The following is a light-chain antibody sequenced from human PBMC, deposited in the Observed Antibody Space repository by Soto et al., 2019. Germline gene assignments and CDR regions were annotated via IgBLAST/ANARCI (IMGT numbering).Light chain of an antibody. CDR3: QQSYSTTWT. J-gene: IGKJ1*01. CDR1: QGISTY. Sequence: DIQMTQSPSSLSASLGDRVTITCRASQGISTYLNWYQQKPGKAPKLRIYAASSLQSGVPSRFSGSGSETDFTLTISSLQPEDFATYSCQQSYSTTWTFGQGTKVDIK. V-gene: IGKV1-39*01. CDR2: AAS.